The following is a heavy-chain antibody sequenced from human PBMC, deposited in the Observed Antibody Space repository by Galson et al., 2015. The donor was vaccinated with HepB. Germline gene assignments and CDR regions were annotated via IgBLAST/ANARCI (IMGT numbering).Heavy chain of an antibody. CDR2: IWYDGSNK. Sequence: SLRLSCAASGFTFSSYGMHWVRQAPGKGLEWVAVIWYDGSNKYYADSVKGRFTISRGNSKNTLYLQMNSLRAEDTAVYYCARDFGVVIILGAADYWGQGTLVTVSS. D-gene: IGHD3-3*01. J-gene: IGHJ4*02. CDR1: GFTFSSYG. V-gene: IGHV3-33*01. CDR3: ARDFGVVIILGAADY.